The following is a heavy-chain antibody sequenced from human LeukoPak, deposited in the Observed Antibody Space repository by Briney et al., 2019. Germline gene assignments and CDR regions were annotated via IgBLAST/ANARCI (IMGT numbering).Heavy chain of an antibody. CDR2: IYYSGSS. J-gene: IGHJ4*02. Sequence: SENLSLTCTVSGGSISSYYWSWVRQPPGKGLEWIGYIYYSGSSNYNPSLKSRVTMLVDTSKNQFSLKLNSVTAADTAVYYCARHGTIAAAGYFDYWGQGSLVTVSS. V-gene: IGHV4-59*01. D-gene: IGHD6-13*01. CDR1: GGSISSYY. CDR3: ARHGTIAAAGYFDY.